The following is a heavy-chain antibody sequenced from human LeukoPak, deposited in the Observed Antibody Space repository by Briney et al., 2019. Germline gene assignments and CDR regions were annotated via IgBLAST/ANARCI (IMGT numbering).Heavy chain of an antibody. CDR1: GCTFSRYE. CDR3: ARGTLCADS. V-gene: IGHV3-48*03. D-gene: IGHD2-2*01. CDR2: IRRSGSTI. J-gene: IGHJ4*02. Sequence: PGGALRLSCAASGCTFSRYEMKWVGQAAGKGFEWFSYIRRSGSTIYYADSVPGRFTTSRDNPKHSLYLQMNTLRADDTAVYYCARGTLCADSWGQGTLVTVSS.